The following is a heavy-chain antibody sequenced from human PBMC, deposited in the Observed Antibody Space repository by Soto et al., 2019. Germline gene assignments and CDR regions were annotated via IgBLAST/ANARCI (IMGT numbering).Heavy chain of an antibody. CDR2: ISYDGSNK. J-gene: IGHJ4*02. CDR3: AQNYSYDSSGFDY. Sequence: GGSLRLSCAASGFTFSSYGMHWVRQAPGKGLEWVAVISYDGSNKYYADSVKGRFTISRDNSKNTLYLQMNSLRAEDTAVYYCAQNYSYDSSGFDYWGQGTLVTVSS. D-gene: IGHD3-22*01. V-gene: IGHV3-30*18. CDR1: GFTFSSYG.